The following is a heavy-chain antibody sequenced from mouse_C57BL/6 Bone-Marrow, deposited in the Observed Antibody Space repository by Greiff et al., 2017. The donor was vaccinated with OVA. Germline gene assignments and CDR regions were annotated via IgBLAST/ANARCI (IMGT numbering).Heavy chain of an antibody. J-gene: IGHJ1*03. Sequence: VQLQESGAELVRPGTSVKVSCKASGYAFTNYLIEWVKQRPGQGLEWIGVINPGSGGTNYNEKFKGKATLTADKSSSTAYMQRSSLTSEDSAVYFCARFHYGSSHWYFDVWGTGTTVTVSS. CDR2: INPGSGGT. CDR3: ARFHYGSSHWYFDV. CDR1: GYAFTNYL. D-gene: IGHD1-1*01. V-gene: IGHV1-54*01.